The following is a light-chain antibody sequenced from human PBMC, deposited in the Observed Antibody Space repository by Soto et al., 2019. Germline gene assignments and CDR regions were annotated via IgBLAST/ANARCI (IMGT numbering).Light chain of an antibody. V-gene: IGKV1-5*03. CDR1: QTISGW. Sequence: DIQMTQSPSTLSGSVGDRVTITCRASQTISGWLAWYQQKPGKAPKLLIYEASTLKSGVPARFSGSGSGTEFTLTISSLQPDDFAAYYCQQYNSYPWTFGQGTKVDIK. CDR2: EAS. CDR3: QQYNSYPWT. J-gene: IGKJ1*01.